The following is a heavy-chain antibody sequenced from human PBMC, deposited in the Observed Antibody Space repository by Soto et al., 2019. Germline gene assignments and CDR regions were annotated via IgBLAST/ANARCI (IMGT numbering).Heavy chain of an antibody. J-gene: IGHJ4*02. CDR1: GFTFSSYG. D-gene: IGHD5-18*01. Sequence: QVQLVESGGGVVQPGRSLRLSCAASGFTFSSYGMHWVRQAPGKGLEWVAVISYDGSNKYYADSVEGRFTISRDNSKNTLYLQMNSLRAEVTAVSYCTIEGRGYRYGYLDYWGQGTLVTVSS. CDR2: ISYDGSNK. V-gene: IGHV3-30*03. CDR3: TIEGRGYRYGYLDY.